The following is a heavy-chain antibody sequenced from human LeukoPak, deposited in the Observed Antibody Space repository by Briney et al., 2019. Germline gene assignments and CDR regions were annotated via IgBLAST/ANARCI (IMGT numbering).Heavy chain of an antibody. CDR1: GGSVSNYY. Sequence: SETLSLTCSVSGGSVSNYYWSWIRQPPAKGLEWIGYIYYSGSTSYNPSLKSRITMSVDTSKNQFSLKLTSVTAADTAVYYCARRGYCSGVNCYSFDYWGQGTLVTVSS. CDR2: IYYSGST. D-gene: IGHD2-15*01. CDR3: ARRGYCSGVNCYSFDY. V-gene: IGHV4-59*08. J-gene: IGHJ4*02.